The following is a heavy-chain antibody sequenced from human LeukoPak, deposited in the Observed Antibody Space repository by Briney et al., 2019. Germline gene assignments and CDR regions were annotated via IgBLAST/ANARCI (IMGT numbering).Heavy chain of an antibody. CDR2: IYYSGST. CDR3: ARVLIVDSSGVQGGFDY. CDR1: DGSVSSDSYY. Sequence: SETLSLTCTVSDGSVSSDSYYWSWIRQPPGKGLEWIGYIYYSGSTNYNASLKSRVTISVDTSKNQFSLKLSSVTAADTAVYYCARVLIVDSSGVQGGFDYWGQGTLVTVSS. J-gene: IGHJ4*02. D-gene: IGHD6-19*01. V-gene: IGHV4-61*01.